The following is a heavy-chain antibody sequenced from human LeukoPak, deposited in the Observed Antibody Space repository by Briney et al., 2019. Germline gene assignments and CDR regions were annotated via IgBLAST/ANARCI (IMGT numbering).Heavy chain of an antibody. V-gene: IGHV1-8*01. Sequence: ASVKVSCKASGYTFTNYDINWVRQATGQGLEWMGWLNPNSGNTGYAQRFQGRVTITCNTSISTAYMELGSLRSEETAVYYCARGGASAAARRFDPWGQGTLVTVSS. CDR3: ARGGASAAARRFDP. D-gene: IGHD6-13*01. CDR2: LNPNSGNT. CDR1: GYTFTNYD. J-gene: IGHJ5*02.